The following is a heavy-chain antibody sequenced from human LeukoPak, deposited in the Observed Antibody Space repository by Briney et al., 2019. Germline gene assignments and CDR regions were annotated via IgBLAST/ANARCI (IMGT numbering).Heavy chain of an antibody. Sequence: GGSLRLSCAASGFTFSSYAMSWVRQAPGKGLEWVSAISGSGGSTYYADSVKGRFTISRDNSKNTLYLQMNSLRAEDTAVYYCAKGYDILTGYCADPWGQGTLVTVSS. D-gene: IGHD3-9*01. CDR3: AKGYDILTGYCADP. V-gene: IGHV3-23*01. CDR1: GFTFSSYA. J-gene: IGHJ5*02. CDR2: ISGSGGST.